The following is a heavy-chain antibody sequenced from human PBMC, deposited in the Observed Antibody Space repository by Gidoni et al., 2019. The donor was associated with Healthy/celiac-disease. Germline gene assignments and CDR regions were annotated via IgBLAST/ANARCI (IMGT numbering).Heavy chain of an antibody. CDR2: ISSNGGST. D-gene: IGHD5-18*01. J-gene: IGHJ4*02. CDR1: GFTFSSYA. V-gene: IGHV3-64D*06. CDR3: VKATIQLWLLLDY. Sequence: EVQLVESGGGLVQPGGSLRLSCSASGFTFSSYAMHWVRQAPGKGLEYVSAISSNGGSTYYADSVKGRFTISRDNSKNTLYLQMSSLRAEDTAVYYCVKATIQLWLLLDYWGQGTLVTVSS.